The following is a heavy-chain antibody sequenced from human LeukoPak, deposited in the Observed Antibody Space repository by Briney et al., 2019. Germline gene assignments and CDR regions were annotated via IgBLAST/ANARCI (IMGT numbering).Heavy chain of an antibody. CDR1: GFTFSSYW. CDR2: INSDGSST. D-gene: IGHD5-18*01. Sequence: PGGSLRLSCAASGFTFSSYWMHWVRQAPGKGLVWVSRINSDGSSTSYADSVKGRFTISRDNAKNTLYLQMNSLRAEDTAVYYCARAGGYSYGFDYWGQGTLVTVSP. V-gene: IGHV3-74*01. CDR3: ARAGGYSYGFDY. J-gene: IGHJ4*02.